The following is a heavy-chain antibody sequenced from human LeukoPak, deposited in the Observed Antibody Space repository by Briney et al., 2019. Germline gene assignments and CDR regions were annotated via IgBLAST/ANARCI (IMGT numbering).Heavy chain of an antibody. D-gene: IGHD6-13*01. J-gene: IGHJ5*02. CDR2: ISGSGGST. CDR1: GFTFSGYA. CDR3: AKRPGISAAGWFDP. V-gene: IGHV3-23*01. Sequence: GGSLRLSCAASGFTFSGYAMSWVRQAPGKGLEWVSSISGSGGSTYYADSVKGRFTISRDSSKNTLYLQMYSLRTEDTAVYYCAKRPGISAAGWFDPWGQGTLVTVSS.